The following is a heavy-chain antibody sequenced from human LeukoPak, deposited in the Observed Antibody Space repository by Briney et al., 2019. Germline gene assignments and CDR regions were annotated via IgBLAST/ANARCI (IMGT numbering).Heavy chain of an antibody. Sequence: PSETLPLTCAVYGGSFSGYYWSWIRQPPGKGLEWIGEINHSGSTNYNPSLKSRVTISVDTSKNQFSLKLSSVTAADTAVYYCARDPATECSNGVCYKASWFDPWGQGTLVTVSS. D-gene: IGHD2-8*01. V-gene: IGHV4-34*01. CDR3: ARDPATECSNGVCYKASWFDP. CDR2: INHSGST. CDR1: GGSFSGYY. J-gene: IGHJ5*02.